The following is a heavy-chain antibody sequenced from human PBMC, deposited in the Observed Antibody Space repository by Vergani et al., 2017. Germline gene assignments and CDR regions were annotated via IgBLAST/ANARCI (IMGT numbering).Heavy chain of an antibody. D-gene: IGHD2-2*01. Sequence: EVQVVETGGGLVQPGGSLRLSCAASGFTVSSNYMSWVRQAPGKGLEWVSVIYSGGSTYYADSVKGRFIISRDNSKNTLYLQMNSLRAEDTAVYYCAKDRNRYCSSTSCYDAFDIWGQGTMVTVSS. CDR2: IYSGGST. CDR3: AKDRNRYCSSTSCYDAFDI. CDR1: GFTVSSNY. V-gene: IGHV3-66*01. J-gene: IGHJ3*02.